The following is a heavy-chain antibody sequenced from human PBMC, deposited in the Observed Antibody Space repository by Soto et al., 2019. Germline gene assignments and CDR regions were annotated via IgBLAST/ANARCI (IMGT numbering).Heavy chain of an antibody. Sequence: PEKLSDSYTGSGGLMRRSGCLVGWIRQPPGKGLEWIASIKYSGTTFYNPSLKSRVTLSVDTSKNQFALKLSSVTAAETAVYYCARHGITGSYYDAFDIWGQGTMVT. J-gene: IGHJ3*02. V-gene: IGHV4-39*01. CDR2: IKYSGTT. D-gene: IGHD1-26*01. CDR3: ARHGITGSYYDAFDI. CDR1: GGLMRRSGCL.